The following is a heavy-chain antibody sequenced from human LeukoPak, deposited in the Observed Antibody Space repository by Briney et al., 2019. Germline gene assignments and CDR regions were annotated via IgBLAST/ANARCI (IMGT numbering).Heavy chain of an antibody. CDR2: INPNSGGT. J-gene: IGHJ4*02. Sequence: GASVKVSCKASGGTFSSYAISWVRQAPGQGLEWMGWINPNSGGTNYAQKFQGRVTMTRDTSISTAYMELSRLRSDDTAVYYCARAFSGWLYYFDYWGQGTLVTVSS. CDR3: ARAFSGWLYYFDY. CDR1: GGTFSSYA. D-gene: IGHD6-19*01. V-gene: IGHV1-2*02.